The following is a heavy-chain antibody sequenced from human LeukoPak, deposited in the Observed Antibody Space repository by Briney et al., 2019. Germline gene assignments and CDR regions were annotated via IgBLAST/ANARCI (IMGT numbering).Heavy chain of an antibody. J-gene: IGHJ6*02. Sequence: SETLSLTCTVSGGSISSYYWSWIRQPPGKGLEWIGEINHSGSTNYNPSLKSRVTISVDTSKNQFSLKLSSVTAADTAVYYCARGGRQFYYYYYGMDVWGQGTTVTVSS. CDR1: GGSISSYY. CDR3: ARGGRQFYYYYYGMDV. V-gene: IGHV4-34*01. CDR2: INHSGST.